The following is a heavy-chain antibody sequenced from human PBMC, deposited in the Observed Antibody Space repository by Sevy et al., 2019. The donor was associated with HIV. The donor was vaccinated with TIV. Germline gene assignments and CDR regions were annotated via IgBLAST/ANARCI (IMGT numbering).Heavy chain of an antibody. V-gene: IGHV3-48*02. CDR3: AREMARIGGKGVFDY. J-gene: IGHJ4*02. Sequence: GGSLRLSCAASGFTFSTYSMNWVRQAPGKGLEWVSYISSSGSTISYADSVKGRFTISRDKAKNSLYLQMNSLRDEDTAVYYCAREMARIGGKGVFDYWGQGTLVTVSS. CDR1: GFTFSTYS. D-gene: IGHD3-16*01. CDR2: ISSSGSTI.